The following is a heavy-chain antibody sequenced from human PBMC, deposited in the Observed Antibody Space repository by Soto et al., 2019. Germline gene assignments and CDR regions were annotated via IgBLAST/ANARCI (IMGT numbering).Heavy chain of an antibody. V-gene: IGHV3-23*01. CDR2: ISGSGGST. Sequence: EVQLLESGGGLVQPGGSLRLSCGASGFTFSSYAMSWVRQAPGKGLEWVSAISGSGGSTYYADSVKGRFTISRDNSKNTLYLQMNSLRAEDTAVYYCAKATTVTSYYYYYYMDVWGKGTTVTVSS. J-gene: IGHJ6*03. CDR1: GFTFSSYA. CDR3: AKATTVTSYYYYYYMDV. D-gene: IGHD4-17*01.